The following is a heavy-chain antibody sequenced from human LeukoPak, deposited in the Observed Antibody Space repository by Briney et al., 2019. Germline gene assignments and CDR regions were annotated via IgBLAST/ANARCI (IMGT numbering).Heavy chain of an antibody. CDR1: GDSVSSNGAS. Sequence: SQTLSLTFAISGDSVSSNGASWNWIGQSPSRGLEWLGRTYYRSQQWHSDYAPSVKGRITLDPDTSKNQFSLQLNSMTPEDTAVYYCGRETDFGVVTNWGQGTLVTVSS. V-gene: IGHV6-1*01. CDR3: GRETDFGVVTN. CDR2: TYYRSQQWHS. D-gene: IGHD3-3*01. J-gene: IGHJ4*02.